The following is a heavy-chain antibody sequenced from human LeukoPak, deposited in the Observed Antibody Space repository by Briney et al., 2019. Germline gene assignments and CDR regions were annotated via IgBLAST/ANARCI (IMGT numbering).Heavy chain of an antibody. Sequence: SETLSPTCTVSGGSISSYYWNWVRQPPGKGLEWIGNIYYSGSTYYNPSLKGRVTISLDTSKFQFSLGLNSVTAADTAVYYCARADPNASGYFYRFNWFDPWGQGALVTVSS. CDR2: IYYSGST. V-gene: IGHV4-59*01. CDR1: GGSISSYY. J-gene: IGHJ5*02. D-gene: IGHD3-10*01. CDR3: ARADPNASGYFYRFNWFDP.